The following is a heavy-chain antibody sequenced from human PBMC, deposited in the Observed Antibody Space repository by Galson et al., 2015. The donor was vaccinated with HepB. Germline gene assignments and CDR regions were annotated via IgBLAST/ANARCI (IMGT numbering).Heavy chain of an antibody. D-gene: IGHD3-3*01. Sequence: SVKVSCKASGYTFTSYYMHWVRQAPGQGLEWMGIINPSGGSTSYAQKFQGRVTMTRDTSTSTVYMELSSLRSEDTAVYYCARDQVRVFGVVRYYYYGMDVWGQGTTVTVSS. CDR3: ARDQVRVFGVVRYYYYGMDV. J-gene: IGHJ6*02. CDR2: INPSGGST. CDR1: GYTFTSYY. V-gene: IGHV1-46*01.